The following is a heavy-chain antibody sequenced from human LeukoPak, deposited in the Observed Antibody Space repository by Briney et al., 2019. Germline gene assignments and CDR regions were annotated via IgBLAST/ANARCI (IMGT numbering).Heavy chain of an antibody. Sequence: SETLSLTCTVSGGSINNYYWSWIRQPPGKGLEWIGYIYYSGSTNYNPSLKSRVTISVDTSKNQFSLTLNSVTAADTAVYYCARACCGSGSYPLHDFDSWGQGTLVTASS. J-gene: IGHJ4*02. V-gene: IGHV4-59*01. CDR3: ARACCGSGSYPLHDFDS. CDR2: IYYSGST. D-gene: IGHD3-10*01. CDR1: GGSINNYY.